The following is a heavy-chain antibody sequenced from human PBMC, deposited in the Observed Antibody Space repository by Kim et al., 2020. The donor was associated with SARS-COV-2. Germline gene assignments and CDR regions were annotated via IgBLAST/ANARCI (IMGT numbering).Heavy chain of an antibody. V-gene: IGHV6-1*01. Sequence: AVSVKSRITINPDTSKNQFSLQLNSVTPEDTAVYYCARDKRGSSWYSFDYWGQGILVTVSS. CDR3: ARDKRGSSWYSFDY. J-gene: IGHJ4*02. D-gene: IGHD6-13*01.